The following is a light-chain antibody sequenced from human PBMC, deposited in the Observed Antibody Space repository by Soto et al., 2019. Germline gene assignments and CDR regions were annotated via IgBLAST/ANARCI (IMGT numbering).Light chain of an antibody. CDR3: LQDYTYPWT. Sequence: IQITQSPSALSASVGDRVTITCRASQGISNELGWYQQKPGKAPNLLIFGASNLQAGVPVRFSASGSGTNFTLTISNLQPEDFASYYCLQDYTYPWTFGQGTKVDIK. J-gene: IGKJ1*01. CDR1: QGISNE. CDR2: GAS. V-gene: IGKV1-6*01.